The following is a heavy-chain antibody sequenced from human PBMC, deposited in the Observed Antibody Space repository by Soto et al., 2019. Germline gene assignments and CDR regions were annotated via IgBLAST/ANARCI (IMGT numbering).Heavy chain of an antibody. CDR2: FDPEDGET. V-gene: IGHV1-24*01. Sequence: SVKVSCKISGYTHTELSMHCVRQAPGKGLEWMGGFDPEDGETIYAQKFQGRVTMTEDTSTDTAYMELSSLRSEDTAVYYCATVEVSGSYPLGYYGMDVWGQGTTVTVSS. J-gene: IGHJ6*02. CDR1: GYTHTELS. D-gene: IGHD1-26*01. CDR3: ATVEVSGSYPLGYYGMDV.